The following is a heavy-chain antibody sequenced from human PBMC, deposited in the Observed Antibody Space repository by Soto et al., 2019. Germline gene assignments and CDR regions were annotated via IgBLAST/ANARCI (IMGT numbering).Heavy chain of an antibody. CDR2: ISAYNGNT. D-gene: IGHD2-21*02. Sequence: QVQLAQSGAEVKKPGASVKVSCKASGYTFTSYGISWVRQDPGQGLEWLGCISAYNGNTNYSRKFQCRATMTTDTSTSTAYMELRSLRSDDTAVYYCARVRPGVTSDYWGQGTLVTVSS. J-gene: IGHJ4*02. V-gene: IGHV1-18*01. CDR3: ARVRPGVTSDY. CDR1: GYTFTSYG.